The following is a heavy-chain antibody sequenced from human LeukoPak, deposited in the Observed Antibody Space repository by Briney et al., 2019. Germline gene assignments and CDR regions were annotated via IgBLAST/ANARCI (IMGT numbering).Heavy chain of an antibody. CDR2: ISYDGSNK. CDR3: AKDLSSGWHDY. D-gene: IGHD6-19*01. CDR1: GFTFSSYG. Sequence: GGSLRLSCAASGFTFSSYGMHWVRQAPGKGLEWVAVISYDGSNKYYADSVKGRFTISRDNSKNTLYLQMNSLRAEDTAVYYCAKDLSSGWHDYWGQGTLVTVSS. V-gene: IGHV3-30*18. J-gene: IGHJ4*02.